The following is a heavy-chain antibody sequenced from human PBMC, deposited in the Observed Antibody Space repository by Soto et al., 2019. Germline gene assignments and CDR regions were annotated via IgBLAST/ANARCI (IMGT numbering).Heavy chain of an antibody. J-gene: IGHJ5*01. CDR3: AREPSTARPEGVDS. V-gene: IGHV1-2*02. D-gene: IGHD2-21*02. Sequence: AASVKVSCNASGYTFSDYYIHWVRQAPGQGLEWMGWINPNSGGTKYAPKFQGGVTMTRDTSITTAYMELSRLRSGDTAVYYCAREPSTARPEGVDSWGNGTRVTV. CDR1: GYTFSDYY. CDR2: INPNSGGT.